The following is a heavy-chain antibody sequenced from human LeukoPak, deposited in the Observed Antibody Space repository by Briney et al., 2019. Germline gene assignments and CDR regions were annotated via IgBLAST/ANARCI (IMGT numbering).Heavy chain of an antibody. V-gene: IGHV4-39*01. J-gene: IGHJ4*02. CDR1: GVSIRSTNYS. CDR2: IYYSGST. D-gene: IGHD6-19*01. Sequence: PSETLSLTCAVSGVSIRSTNYSWGWIRQPPGKGLEWIGSIYYSGSTYYNPSLKSRVTISVDTSKNQFSLKLSSVTAADTAVYYCARQEAVAGLVYWGQGTLVTVSS. CDR3: ARQEAVAGLVY.